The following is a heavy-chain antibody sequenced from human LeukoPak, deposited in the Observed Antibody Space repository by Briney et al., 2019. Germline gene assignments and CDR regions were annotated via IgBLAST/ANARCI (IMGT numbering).Heavy chain of an antibody. D-gene: IGHD6-13*01. CDR2: INPKSSGT. Sequence: GASVKVSCKASGYTFTGYYIHWVRQAPGQGLEWMGWINPKSSGTNYAQKFQGRVTMTRDTSTSTAYMELRSLRSDDTAVYYCAREYSSSWYAGVGYYYYMDVWGKGTTVTISS. V-gene: IGHV1-2*02. CDR1: GYTFTGYY. J-gene: IGHJ6*03. CDR3: AREYSSSWYAGVGYYYYMDV.